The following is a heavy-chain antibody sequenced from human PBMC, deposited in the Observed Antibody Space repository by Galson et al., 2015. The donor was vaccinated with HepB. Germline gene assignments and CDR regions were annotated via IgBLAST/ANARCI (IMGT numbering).Heavy chain of an antibody. D-gene: IGHD6-13*01. V-gene: IGHV3-30*03. CDR1: GFIFSTYA. CDR3: ARDYFRGLTGYRSGWYAGY. Sequence: SLRLSCAASGFIFSTYAMHWVRQAPGKGLEWVAVISYDGNNKYYADSVKGRFTISRDNSKNTPFLQMISLRSEDTAVYYCARDYFRGLTGYRSGWYAGYWGQGTLVTVSS. CDR2: ISYDGNNK. J-gene: IGHJ4*02.